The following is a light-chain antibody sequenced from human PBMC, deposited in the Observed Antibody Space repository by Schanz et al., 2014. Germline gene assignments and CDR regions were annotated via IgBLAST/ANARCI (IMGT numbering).Light chain of an antibody. V-gene: IGLV2-14*01. CDR3: CSYAGSSTLVI. J-gene: IGLJ2*01. CDR1: SSDVGGYNY. Sequence: QSALTQPASVSGSPGQSITISCTGTSSDVGGYNYVSWYQQHPGKAPKLMIYDVSNRPSGVSNRFSGSKSGNTASLTISGLQAEYEADYYCCSYAGSSTLVIFGGGTQLTVL. CDR2: DVS.